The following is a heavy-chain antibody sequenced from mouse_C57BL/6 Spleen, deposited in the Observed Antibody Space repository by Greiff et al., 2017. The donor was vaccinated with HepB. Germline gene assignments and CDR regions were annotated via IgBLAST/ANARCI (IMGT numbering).Heavy chain of an antibody. J-gene: IGHJ4*01. CDR3: VRWLQHGAMDY. CDR2: IYPGDGDT. Sequence: VKLVESGAELVKPGASVKISCKASGYAFSSYWMNWVKQRPGKGLEWIGQIYPGDGDTNYNGKFKGKATLTADKSSSTAYMQLSSLTSEDSAVYFCVRWLQHGAMDYWGQGTSVTVSS. D-gene: IGHD2-2*01. V-gene: IGHV1-80*01. CDR1: GYAFSSYW.